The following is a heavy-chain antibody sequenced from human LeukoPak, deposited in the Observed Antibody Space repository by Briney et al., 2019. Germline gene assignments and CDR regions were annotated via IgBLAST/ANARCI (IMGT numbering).Heavy chain of an antibody. Sequence: SVKVSCKASGGTFSGYAISWERQAPGQGLEWMGGIIPIFGTANYAQKFQGRVTITTDESTSTAYMELSSLRSEDTAVYYCARGGGIADLRGSRGVYYYYMDVWGKGTTVTVSS. CDR2: IIPIFGTA. D-gene: IGHD6-13*01. V-gene: IGHV1-69*05. CDR1: GGTFSGYA. CDR3: ARGGGIADLRGSRGVYYYYMDV. J-gene: IGHJ6*03.